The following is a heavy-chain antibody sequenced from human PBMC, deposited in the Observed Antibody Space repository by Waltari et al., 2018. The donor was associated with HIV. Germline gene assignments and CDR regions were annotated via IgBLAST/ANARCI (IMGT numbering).Heavy chain of an antibody. J-gene: IGHJ4*02. CDR3: SRQHDSSGYYTRGLFYFDY. Sequence: EVQLVESGGTLVQPGRSLRLSCSSSGFTFGDFAIIWVRQAPGKGLECRCLIRTKTYGGTTEYAASVKGRFTISRDDSRSIAYLQMNSLKTADTAVYFCSRQHDSSGYYTRGLFYFDYWGQGNLVTVSS. CDR2: IRTKTYGGTT. CDR1: GFTFGDFA. V-gene: IGHV3-49*04. D-gene: IGHD3-22*01.